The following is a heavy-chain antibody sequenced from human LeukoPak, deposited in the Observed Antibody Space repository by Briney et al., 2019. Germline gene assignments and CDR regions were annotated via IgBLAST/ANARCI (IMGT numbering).Heavy chain of an antibody. CDR1: GYTFTGYY. V-gene: IGHV1-2*02. Sequence: ASVKVSCKASGYTFTGYYMHWVRQAPGQGLEWMGWINPNSGGTNYAQKFQGRVTMTRDTSISTAYMELSRLRSDDTAVYYRARAKSRGVIITSPLGYWGQGTLVTVSS. J-gene: IGHJ4*02. CDR3: ARAKSRGVIITSPLGY. CDR2: INPNSGGT. D-gene: IGHD3-10*01.